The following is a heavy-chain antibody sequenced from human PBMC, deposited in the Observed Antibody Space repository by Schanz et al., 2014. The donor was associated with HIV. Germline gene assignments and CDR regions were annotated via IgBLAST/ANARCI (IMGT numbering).Heavy chain of an antibody. D-gene: IGHD2-15*01. Sequence: QVQLVQSGAEVKKPGASVKVSCKASGYTFTGYYMHWVRQAPGQGLEWMGWINPNSGGTNYAQKFQGGVTMTGGTSISRAYMELSRLRSDDTAVYYCARGRSGYCSGGSCPYGRYYFDYWGQGTLVTVSS. CDR1: GYTFTGYY. CDR3: ARGRSGYCSGGSCPYGRYYFDY. V-gene: IGHV1-2*02. CDR2: INPNSGGT. J-gene: IGHJ4*02.